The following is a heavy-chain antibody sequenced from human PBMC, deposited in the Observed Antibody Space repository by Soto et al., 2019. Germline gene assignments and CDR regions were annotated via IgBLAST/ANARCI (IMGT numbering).Heavy chain of an antibody. D-gene: IGHD2-15*01. CDR3: ARDLGGWPDY. V-gene: IGHV1-3*01. CDR1: GYRFASYG. J-gene: IGHJ4*02. Sequence: ASVKVSCKASGYRFASYGIGWVRQAPGQGLEWMGWINAGNGNAKYSQKFQGRGTITRDTSASTAYMELSSLRSEDTAVYYCARDLGGWPDYWGQGTLVTVSS. CDR2: INAGNGNA.